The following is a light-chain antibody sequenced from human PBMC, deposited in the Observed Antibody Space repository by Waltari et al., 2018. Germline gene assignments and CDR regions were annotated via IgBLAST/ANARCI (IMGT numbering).Light chain of an antibody. CDR2: WSP. J-gene: IGKJ1*01. CDR3: QQYYSTPWT. CDR1: QSVLYSSNNKNY. V-gene: IGKV4-1*01. Sequence: DIVMTQSPDSLAVSLGERATIDCKSSQSVLYSSNNKNYLAWYQRKPGQPPKLLISWSPTRESGVPDRFSGSGSGTDFTLTISSLQAEDVAVYYCQQYYSTPWTFGQGTKVEIK.